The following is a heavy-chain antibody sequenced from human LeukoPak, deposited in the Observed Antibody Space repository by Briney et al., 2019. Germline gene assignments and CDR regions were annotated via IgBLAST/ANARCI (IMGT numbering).Heavy chain of an antibody. CDR2: TYPGDSDS. CDR3: ARLSVIAADGTHYFDY. D-gene: IGHD6-13*01. CDR1: GYSFTNYW. V-gene: IGHV5-51*01. Sequence: GESLKISCKGSGYSFTNYWIGWVRQMPGKGLEWMGITYPGDSDSRNSPSFQAQVSISADKSINTAYLQWSSLKASDTAMYYCARLSVIAADGTHYFDYWGQGTLVTVSS. J-gene: IGHJ4*02.